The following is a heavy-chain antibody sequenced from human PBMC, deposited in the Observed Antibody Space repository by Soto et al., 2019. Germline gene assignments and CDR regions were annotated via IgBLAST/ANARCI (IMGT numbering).Heavy chain of an antibody. D-gene: IGHD3-22*01. V-gene: IGHV5-51*01. CDR2: IYPGGSDT. CDR1: GYSFTIYW. Sequence: PGESLNISCKGSGYSFTIYWIGWVRQMPGKGLEWMGIIYPGGSDTRYSPSFQGQVTISADKSISTAYLQWSSLKASDTAMYYCARPQTPDSSGYYPYWGQGTLVTVSS. CDR3: ARPQTPDSSGYYPY. J-gene: IGHJ4*02.